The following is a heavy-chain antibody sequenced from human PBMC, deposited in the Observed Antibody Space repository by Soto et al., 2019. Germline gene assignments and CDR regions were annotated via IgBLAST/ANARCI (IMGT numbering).Heavy chain of an antibody. CDR3: ARGYYDSNGQSNTFDI. J-gene: IGHJ3*02. CDR2: VHYSGNT. V-gene: IGHV4-59*01. Sequence: TLSLTCTVSGASISSSYWSWIRQSPGKGLEWIGYVHYSGNTKYNPSLKSRVTMSVDTSKNQFSLKLSSMTAADTAMYYCARGYYDSNGQSNTFDIWGQGTMVTVSS. CDR1: GASISSSY. D-gene: IGHD3-22*01.